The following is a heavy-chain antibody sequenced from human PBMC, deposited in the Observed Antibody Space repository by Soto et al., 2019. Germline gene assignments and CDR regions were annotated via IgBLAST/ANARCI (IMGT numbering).Heavy chain of an antibody. D-gene: IGHD3-22*01. J-gene: IGHJ5*02. V-gene: IGHV4-59*01. Sequence: SETLSLTCNVSGGSISSYYWSWIRQPPGKGLEWIGYIYYSGSTNYNPSLKSRVTISVDTSKNQFSLKLSSVTAADTAVYYCASLTYYDSSGYYYPGNWFDPWGQGTLVTVSS. CDR2: IYYSGST. CDR3: ASLTYYDSSGYYYPGNWFDP. CDR1: GGSISSYY.